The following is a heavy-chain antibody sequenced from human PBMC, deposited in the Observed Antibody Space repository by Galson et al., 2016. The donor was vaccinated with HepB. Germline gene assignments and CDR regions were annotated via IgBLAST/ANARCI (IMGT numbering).Heavy chain of an antibody. V-gene: IGHV3-21*01. CDR2: IDTNSHYI. J-gene: IGHJ6*03. CDR1: GFTFNTYN. Sequence: SLRLSCAAPGFTFNTYNMNWVRQAPGKGLEWVSSIDTNSHYIYYADSVKGRFTISRDNAKNSLSLQMNSLRAEDTAVYYCARAHQFLWGGSGWQYYYYYYYMDVWGRGTTVTVSS. D-gene: IGHD6-19*01. CDR3: ARAHQFLWGGSGWQYYYYYYYMDV.